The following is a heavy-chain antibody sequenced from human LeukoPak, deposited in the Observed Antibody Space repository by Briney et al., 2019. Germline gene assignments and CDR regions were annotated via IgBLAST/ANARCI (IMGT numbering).Heavy chain of an antibody. CDR1: GLTFNRSA. CDR2: MVVGSGNT. D-gene: IGHD3-22*01. J-gene: IGHJ4*02. CDR3: ARDPVHYYDSSGYWRY. V-gene: IGHV1-58*02. Sequence: ASVKVSCKASGLTFNRSAMQWVRQARGQRLEWIGWMVVGSGNTNYALKFQDRVTMTTDKSTSTAFMELRSLRSDDTAVYYCARDPVHYYDSSGYWRYWGQGTLVTVSS.